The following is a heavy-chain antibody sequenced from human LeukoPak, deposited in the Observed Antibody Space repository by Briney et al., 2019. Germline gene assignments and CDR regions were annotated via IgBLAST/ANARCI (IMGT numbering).Heavy chain of an antibody. CDR1: GGTFSSYA. V-gene: IGHV1-69*13. D-gene: IGHD3-9*01. J-gene: IGHJ4*02. CDR2: IIPIFGTA. Sequence: SVKVSCKASGGTFSSYAISWVRQAPGQGLEWMGGIIPIFGTANYAQKFQGRVTITADESTSTAYMELSSLRSEDTAVYCCARESGYDILNGYLDYWGQGTLVTVSS. CDR3: ARESGYDILNGYLDY.